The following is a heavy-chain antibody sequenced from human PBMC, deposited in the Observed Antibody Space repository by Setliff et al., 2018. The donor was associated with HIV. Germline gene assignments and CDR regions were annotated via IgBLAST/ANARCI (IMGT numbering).Heavy chain of an antibody. CDR2: IVVGSGNT. CDR1: GFTFTSSA. CDR3: ARDQTGVAAAAFGGGSAWSDEGFDI. D-gene: IGHD6-13*01. Sequence: SVKVSCKASGFTFTSSAVQWVRQARGQRLEWIGWIVVGSGNTNYAQKFQERVTITADESTSTAYMELSSLSSEDTAVYYCARDQTGVAAAAFGGGSAWSDEGFDIWGQGTMVTVSS. V-gene: IGHV1-58*01. J-gene: IGHJ3*02.